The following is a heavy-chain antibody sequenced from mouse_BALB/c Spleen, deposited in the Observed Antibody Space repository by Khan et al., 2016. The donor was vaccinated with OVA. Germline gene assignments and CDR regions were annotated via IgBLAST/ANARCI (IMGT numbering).Heavy chain of an antibody. CDR2: ISYSGST. J-gene: IGHJ4*01. V-gene: IGHV3-2*02. Sequence: EVQLVESGPGLVKPSQSLSLTCTVTGYSITSNYAWNWIRQFPGNKLEWMGYISYSGSTNYNPSLKSRIPITRDTSKNQFFLQLNSVTTEDTATYYCARGNYYGYAMDYWGQGTSITVSS. CDR1: GYSITSNYA. D-gene: IGHD1-1*01. CDR3: ARGNYYGYAMDY.